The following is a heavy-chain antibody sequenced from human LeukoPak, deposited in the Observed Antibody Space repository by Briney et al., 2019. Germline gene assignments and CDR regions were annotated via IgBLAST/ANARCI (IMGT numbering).Heavy chain of an antibody. Sequence: GGSLRLSCTASGFTLGGHDMHWVRQTTGDGLEWVAAVSAGHHAFYAGSVKGRFTISRDNAKDTLYLQISSLRDEDTAVYYCISDLCGRDDQWGRGTLVTVSS. D-gene: IGHD1-1*01. V-gene: IGHV3-13*01. CDR2: VSAGHHA. CDR3: ISDLCGRDDQ. CDR1: GFTLGGHD. J-gene: IGHJ5*02.